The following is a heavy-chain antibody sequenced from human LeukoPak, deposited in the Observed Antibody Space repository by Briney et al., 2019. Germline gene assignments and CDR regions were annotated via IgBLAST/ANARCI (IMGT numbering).Heavy chain of an antibody. Sequence: SETLSLTCTVSGGSIIGSYFWSWSRQPAGKGLGWIGRIYNTGSTDFNPSLKSRVTMSVYTSKNQFSLKLSSVTAADTAVYYCAKYASGSLVVWSQGTLVTVSS. D-gene: IGHD3-10*01. J-gene: IGHJ4*02. CDR2: IYNTGST. CDR1: GGSIIGSYF. V-gene: IGHV4-4*07. CDR3: AKYASGSLVV.